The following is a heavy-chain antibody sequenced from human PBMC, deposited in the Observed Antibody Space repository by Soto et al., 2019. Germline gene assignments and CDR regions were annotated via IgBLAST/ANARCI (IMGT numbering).Heavy chain of an antibody. Sequence: PSETLSLTCTVSGGSISSYYWSWIRQPPGKGLEWIGYIYYSGSTNYNPSLKSRVTISVDTSKNQFSLKLSSVTAADTAVYYCEGGRSIADSRDYGMDVCGQGTTATVS. V-gene: IGHV4-59*01. CDR2: IYYSGST. J-gene: IGHJ6*02. CDR3: EGGRSIADSRDYGMDV. CDR1: GGSISSYY. D-gene: IGHD6-6*01.